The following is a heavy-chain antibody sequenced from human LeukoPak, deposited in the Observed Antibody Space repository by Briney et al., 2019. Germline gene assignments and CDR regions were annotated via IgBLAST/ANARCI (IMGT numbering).Heavy chain of an antibody. J-gene: IGHJ4*02. CDR1: GFTFDDYG. CDR2: INWNGGST. Sequence: PGGSLRLSCAASGFTFDDYGMSWVRQAPGKGLEWVSGINWNGGSTGYADSVKDRFTISRDNAKNSLYLQMNSLRAEDTALYYCARDVDPGSAFDYWGQGTLVTVSS. CDR3: ARDVDPGSAFDY. D-gene: IGHD2-15*01. V-gene: IGHV3-20*04.